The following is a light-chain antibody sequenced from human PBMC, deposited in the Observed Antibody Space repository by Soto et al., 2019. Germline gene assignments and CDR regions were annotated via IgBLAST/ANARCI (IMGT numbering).Light chain of an antibody. CDR2: AAS. CDR3: QQTYTYPNT. J-gene: IGKJ1*01. Sequence: DIQMTQSPSSLSASVGYRVTITCRASQSISTYLSWYHQEPRKAPRLVIYAASSLQSGVSSRFSGSGSGTEFTLTISSLQREDFGTYYCQQTYTYPNTFGQGTKV. V-gene: IGKV1-39*01. CDR1: QSISTY.